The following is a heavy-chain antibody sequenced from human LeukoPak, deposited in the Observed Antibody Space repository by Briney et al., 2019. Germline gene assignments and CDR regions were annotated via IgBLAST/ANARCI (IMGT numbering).Heavy chain of an antibody. D-gene: IGHD3-10*01. V-gene: IGHV4-4*07. Sequence: SETLSLTCTVSGGSITSHYWSWIRQPAGKGVEWIGRIYTTGSTNYNPSLKSRDTMSVDTSKNQFSLKLSSVTAADTAVYYCARAMYYYGSGSFYFDNWGQGTLVTVSS. J-gene: IGHJ4*02. CDR1: GGSITSHY. CDR3: ARAMYYYGSGSFYFDN. CDR2: IYTTGST.